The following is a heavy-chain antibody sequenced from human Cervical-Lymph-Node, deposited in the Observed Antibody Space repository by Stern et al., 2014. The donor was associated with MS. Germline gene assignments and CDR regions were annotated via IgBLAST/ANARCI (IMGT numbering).Heavy chain of an antibody. CDR1: GFSLSTRGVG. V-gene: IGHV2-5*02. Sequence: QVTLRESGPTLVKPTQTLTLTCTFSGFSLSTRGVGVGWIRQTPGKAPEWLAIIYWDDDKRYSPSFKNRVTISKDTTKNQVVLAMTNVDPEDTATYFCAHRTSLPVILASNWLDPWGQGLLVTVSS. CDR2: IYWDDDK. J-gene: IGHJ5*02. CDR3: AHRTSLPVILASNWLDP. D-gene: IGHD2/OR15-2a*01.